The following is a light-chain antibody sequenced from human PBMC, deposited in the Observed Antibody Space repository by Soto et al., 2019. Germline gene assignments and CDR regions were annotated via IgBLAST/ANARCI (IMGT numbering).Light chain of an antibody. CDR2: DVN. Sequence: QSALTQPASVSGSPGQSITISCNGTSSDVGGYNSVSWYQQHPGKAPKLMIYDVNSRPSGVSNRFSGSKSGNTASLTISGLQAEDEADYYCNSYATTNTLVFGGVTKLTVL. CDR3: NSYATTNTLV. J-gene: IGLJ2*01. V-gene: IGLV2-14*03. CDR1: SSDVGGYNS.